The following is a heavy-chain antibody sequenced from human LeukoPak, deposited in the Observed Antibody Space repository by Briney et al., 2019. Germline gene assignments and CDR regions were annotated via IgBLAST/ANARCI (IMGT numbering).Heavy chain of an antibody. CDR1: GFTFSSYW. CDR3: ARVSRSSSSSLVPDYYYYYGMDV. Sequence: QPGGSLRLSCAASGFTFSSYWMHWVRQAPGKGLVWVSRINGDGSSTSYADSVKGRFTISRDNAKNTLYLQMNSLRAEDTAVYYCARVSRSSSSSLVPDYYYYYGMDVWGQGTTVTVSS. V-gene: IGHV3-74*01. D-gene: IGHD6-6*01. J-gene: IGHJ6*02. CDR2: INGDGSST.